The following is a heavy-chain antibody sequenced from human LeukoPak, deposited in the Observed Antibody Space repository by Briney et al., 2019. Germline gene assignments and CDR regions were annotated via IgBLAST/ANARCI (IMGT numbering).Heavy chain of an antibody. CDR1: EFTFSNYW. J-gene: IGHJ4*02. D-gene: IGHD2-2*02. CDR3: ARVLSSTNTTWYSGSDY. Sequence: GGSLRLSCSGSEFTFSNYWMHWVRQVPGKGLVFVSRISTDGTKTIYADSVKGRFTISRDNAKNTLYLQMNSLRVEDTAVYYCARVLSSTNTTWYSGSDYWGQGTLVTVSA. CDR2: ISTDGTKT. V-gene: IGHV3-74*01.